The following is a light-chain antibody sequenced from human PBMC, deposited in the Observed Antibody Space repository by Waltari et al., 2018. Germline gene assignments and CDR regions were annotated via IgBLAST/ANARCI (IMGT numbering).Light chain of an antibody. J-gene: IGKJ1*01. CDR3: QQSYTTPWT. Sequence: DIQMTQSPSSLSASVGDRVTITCRASQSITSFLNWYHHKPGKAPKLMIHAASSLPSGVPSRFSGSGSGTDFTLAISSLQPEDFATYYCQQSYTTPWTFGQGTKVEIK. CDR1: QSITSF. CDR2: AAS. V-gene: IGKV1-39*01.